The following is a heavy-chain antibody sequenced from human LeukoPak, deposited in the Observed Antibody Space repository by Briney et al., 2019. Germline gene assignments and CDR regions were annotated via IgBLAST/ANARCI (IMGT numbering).Heavy chain of an antibody. CDR2: IRGRGNYV. CDR3: AKGGVYSGYDLSFEY. Sequence: GGSLRLSCAASGFTFSSYAMSWVRQVPGKGLEWVSSIRGRGNYVYYADSVKGRFTISRDNSKNTLYLQMNSLRADDTAVYYCAKGGVYSGYDLSFEYWGQGALVTVSS. J-gene: IGHJ4*02. V-gene: IGHV3-23*01. CDR1: GFTFSSYA. D-gene: IGHD5-12*01.